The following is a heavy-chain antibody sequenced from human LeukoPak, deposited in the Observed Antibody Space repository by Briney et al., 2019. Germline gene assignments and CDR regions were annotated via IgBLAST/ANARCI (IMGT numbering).Heavy chain of an antibody. D-gene: IGHD6-13*01. CDR2: ISAYNGNT. CDR1: GYTFTSYG. CDR3: ARASRSSWYGIPYYFDY. J-gene: IGHJ4*02. Sequence: ASVKVSCKASGYTFTSYGISWVRQAPGQGLEWMGWISAYNGNTNYAQRLQGRVTMTTDTSTSTAYMELRSLRSDDTAVYYCARASRSSWYGIPYYFDYWGQGTLVTVSS. V-gene: IGHV1-18*01.